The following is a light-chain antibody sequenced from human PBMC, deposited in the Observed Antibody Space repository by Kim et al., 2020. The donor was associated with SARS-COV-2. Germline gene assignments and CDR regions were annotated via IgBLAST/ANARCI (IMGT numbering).Light chain of an antibody. Sequence: VSPGERATLSCRASQTVSTYLAWYQRKPGQAPRILIYDASSRATGIPDRFSGSGSGTEFTLTISSLQSEDLALYYCQQYMDWRVTFGQGTKVDIK. CDR1: QTVSTY. CDR3: QQYMDWRVT. V-gene: IGKV3-15*01. CDR2: DAS. J-gene: IGKJ1*01.